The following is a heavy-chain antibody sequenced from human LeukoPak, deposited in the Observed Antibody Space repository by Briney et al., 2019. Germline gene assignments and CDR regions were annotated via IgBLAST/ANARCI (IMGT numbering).Heavy chain of an antibody. CDR1: EFPLATAW. CDR3: TTINFAAFDI. CDR2: IKIKPEAGTT. V-gene: IGHV3-15*01. D-gene: IGHD1-14*01. J-gene: IGHJ3*02. Sequence: GSLKLSCPASEFPLATAWRSWARQAPGKGREWVGRIKIKPEAGTTDYAEPVKGRFTISRDASKNTLYLQMNSLKTEDTAMYYCTTINFAAFDIWGRGTMVTVSS.